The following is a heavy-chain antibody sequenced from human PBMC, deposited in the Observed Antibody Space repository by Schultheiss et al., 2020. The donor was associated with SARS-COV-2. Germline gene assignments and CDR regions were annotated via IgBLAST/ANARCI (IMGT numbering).Heavy chain of an antibody. J-gene: IGHJ4*02. CDR2: ISSNGGST. D-gene: IGHD5-12*01. CDR3: AKVRVSGYDLPDY. CDR1: GFTFSSYA. V-gene: IGHV3-64D*06. Sequence: GSLRLSCSASGFTFSSYAMHWVRQAPGKGLEYVSAISSNGGSTYYADSVKGRFTISRDNSKNTLYLQMSSLRAEDTAVYYCAKVRVSGYDLPDYWGQGTLVTVSS.